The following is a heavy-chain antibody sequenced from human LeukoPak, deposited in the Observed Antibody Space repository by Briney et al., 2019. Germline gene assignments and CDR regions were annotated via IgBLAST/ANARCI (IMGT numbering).Heavy chain of an antibody. V-gene: IGHV1-46*01. CDR2: INPSSGST. Sequence: ASVKVSCKASGYTFTRYDIHWVRQAPGQGLEWMGIINPSSGSTSYAQKFQGRVTMTRDTSTSTVYMELSSLRSEDTAVYYCARDLHHRGYYDTSGPYGIWGQGTLVTVSS. CDR3: ARDLHHRGYYDTSGPYGI. CDR1: GYTFTRYD. D-gene: IGHD3-22*01. J-gene: IGHJ3*02.